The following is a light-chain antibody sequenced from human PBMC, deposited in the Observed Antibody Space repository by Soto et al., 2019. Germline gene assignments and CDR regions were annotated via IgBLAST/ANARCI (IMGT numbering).Light chain of an antibody. CDR2: TAS. J-gene: IGKJ1*01. CDR1: QSLTSY. Sequence: IRMTQSPSSFSASTGDRVTITCRASQSLTSYLAWYQQKPGTAPKLLIYTASTFQSGVPSRFSGSGSGTDFTLTISSLQSEDFATYYCQQYTDYAWTFGQGTKVEVK. CDR3: QQYTDYAWT. V-gene: IGKV1-8*01.